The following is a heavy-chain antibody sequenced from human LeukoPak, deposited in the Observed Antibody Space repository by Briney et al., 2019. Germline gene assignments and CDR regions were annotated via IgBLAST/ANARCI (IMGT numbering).Heavy chain of an antibody. D-gene: IGHD6-19*01. J-gene: IGHJ4*02. CDR2: IYYSGST. V-gene: IGHV4-59*08. CDR1: GGSISSHY. Sequence: ASETLSLTCTVSGGSISSHYWNWIRRPPGKGLEWIGYIYYSGSTNYNPSLKSRVTISVDTPKNQFSLKLSSVTAADTAVYYCARLRLVREFDYWGQGTLVTVSS. CDR3: ARLRLVREFDY.